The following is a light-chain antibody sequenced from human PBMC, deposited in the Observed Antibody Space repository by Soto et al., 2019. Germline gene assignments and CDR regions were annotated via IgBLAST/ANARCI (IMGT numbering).Light chain of an antibody. CDR2: YDD. V-gene: IGLV1-36*01. Sequence: QSVLTQPPSVSEAPRQRVTISCSGSSSNIGNNAVNWYQQLPGKDPKLLIYYDDLLPSGVSDRFSVSKSGTSASLAISGLQSEDEADYYCAAWDYSLNGTVFGGGTKLTVL. CDR1: SSNIGNNA. J-gene: IGLJ3*02. CDR3: AAWDYSLNGTV.